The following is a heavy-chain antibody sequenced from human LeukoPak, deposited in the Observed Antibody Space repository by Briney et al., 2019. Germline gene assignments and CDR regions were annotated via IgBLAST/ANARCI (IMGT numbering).Heavy chain of an antibody. J-gene: IGHJ6*04. CDR1: GGTFSSYA. D-gene: IGHD6-19*01. V-gene: IGHV1-69*13. Sequence: SVKVSCKASGGTFSSYAISWVRQAPGQGLEWMGGIIPIFGTANYAQKFQGRVTITADESTSTAYMELSSLSSEDTAVYYCARVPYSSGWTNYYYYGMDVWGKGTTVTVSS. CDR3: ARVPYSSGWTNYYYYGMDV. CDR2: IIPIFGTA.